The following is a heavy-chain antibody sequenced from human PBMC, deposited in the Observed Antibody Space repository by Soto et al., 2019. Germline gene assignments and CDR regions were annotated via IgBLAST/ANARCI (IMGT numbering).Heavy chain of an antibody. V-gene: IGHV4-31*03. D-gene: IGHD2-21*01. J-gene: IGHJ4*02. Sequence: SETLSLTRTFSGGSISSGGYYWSWIRQHPGKGLEWIGYIYYSGSTCYNPSLKSRVTISVDTSKNQFSLKLTSVNTADTAIYYCTRGGDPYKTGHWGQGTLVTVSS. CDR2: IYYSGST. CDR3: TRGGDPYKTGH. CDR1: GGSISSGGYY.